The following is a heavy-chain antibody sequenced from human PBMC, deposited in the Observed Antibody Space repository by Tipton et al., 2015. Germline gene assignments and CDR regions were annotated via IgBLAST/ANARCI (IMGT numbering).Heavy chain of an antibody. J-gene: IGHJ6*02. CDR1: GGSISSAGYY. D-gene: IGHD3-22*01. CDR3: ARDRTRYDTSGYFFRDGYGMDV. V-gene: IGHV4-31*03. Sequence: TLSLTCTVSGGSISSAGYYWSWIRQHPGKGLEWIGNIYYSGYTYCNPSLKSRLAMSVDTSKNQFSLKLSSVTAADTAVYYCARDRTRYDTSGYFFRDGYGMDVWGRGTTVTVSS. CDR2: IYYSGYT.